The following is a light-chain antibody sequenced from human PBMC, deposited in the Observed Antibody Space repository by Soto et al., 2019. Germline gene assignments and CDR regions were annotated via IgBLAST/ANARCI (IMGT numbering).Light chain of an antibody. CDR2: GAS. J-gene: IGKJ2*01. CDR1: QSVRSTF. Sequence: VLPQSPDTLSLSPGDRATLSCRASQSVRSTFLAWYQQKPGQAPRLLIYGASNRAAGIPERFSGSASGKEFTLPISSLEPDDSAVYSCQQYHDSPMTTFGQGTKLQIK. CDR3: QQYHDSPMTT. V-gene: IGKV3-20*01.